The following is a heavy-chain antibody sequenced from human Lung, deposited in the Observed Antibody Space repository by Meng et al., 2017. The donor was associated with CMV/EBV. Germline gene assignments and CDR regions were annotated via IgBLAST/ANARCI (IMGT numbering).Heavy chain of an antibody. J-gene: IGHJ4*02. CDR1: GGSMGSGNSY. V-gene: IGHV4-30-4*01. CDR2: IHHSGSA. Sequence: RQGQGPGLVQPSTTPSLTCTASGGSMGSGNSYWSWIRQPPGKGLEWIGYIHHSGSAYYNPSLKSRVSISVDTSKNQFSLNLNSMTAADTAVYYCASFDHIPRRNYFDYWGQGTLVTVSS. D-gene: IGHD2-21*01. CDR3: ASFDHIPRRNYFDY.